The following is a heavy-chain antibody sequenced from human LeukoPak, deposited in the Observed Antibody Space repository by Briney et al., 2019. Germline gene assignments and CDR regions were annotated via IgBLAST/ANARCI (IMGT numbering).Heavy chain of an antibody. CDR2: IKSSGSPI. J-gene: IGHJ4*02. V-gene: IGHV3-48*01. CDR1: GFTFSSYS. D-gene: IGHD2-21*01. CDR3: ARDPHSLDY. Sequence: GGSLRLSCAASGFTFSSYSMNWVRQAPGKGLEWVSYIKSSGSPIYYADSVKGRFTISRDNAKNSLYLQMNSLRAEDTAVYYCARDPHSLDYWGQGTLATVSS.